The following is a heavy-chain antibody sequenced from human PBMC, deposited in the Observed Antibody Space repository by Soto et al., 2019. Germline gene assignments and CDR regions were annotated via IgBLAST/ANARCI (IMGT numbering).Heavy chain of an antibody. V-gene: IGHV1-69*01. CDR3: ARSQGSSTSLEIYYYYYYGMDV. J-gene: IGHJ6*02. CDR1: GGTFSSYA. CDR2: VIPISGTA. D-gene: IGHD2-2*01. Sequence: QVQLVQSGAEVKKPGSSVKVSCKASGGTFSSYAISWVRQAPGQGLEWMGGVIPISGTANYAQKVQGGVTITADESTSTAYMELSSLRSEDTAVYYCARSQGSSTSLEIYYYYYYGMDVWGQGTTVTVSS.